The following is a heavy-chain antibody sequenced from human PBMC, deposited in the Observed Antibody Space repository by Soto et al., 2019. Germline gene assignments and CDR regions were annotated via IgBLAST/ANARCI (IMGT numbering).Heavy chain of an antibody. CDR1: GFTFSTYS. CDR3: ARETVAAFDY. J-gene: IGHJ4*02. D-gene: IGHD6-19*01. CDR2: ISYDGINN. V-gene: IGHV3-30-3*01. Sequence: PGGSLRLSCAGSGFTFSTYSIHWVRQAPGQGLEWVAVISYDGINNYYADSVKGRFTISRDNSKNTLYLQMNSLRVEDTAVYYCARETVAAFDYWGQGTLVTV.